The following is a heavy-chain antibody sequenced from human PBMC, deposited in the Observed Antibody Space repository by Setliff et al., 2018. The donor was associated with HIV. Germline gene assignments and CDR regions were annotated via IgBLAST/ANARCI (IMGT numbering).Heavy chain of an antibody. CDR1: GGSISSSSYY. D-gene: IGHD3-10*01. CDR2: IYYTGNT. V-gene: IGHV4-39*07. Sequence: SETLSLTCTVSGGSISSSSYYWGWIRQPPGKGLEWIGNIYYTGNTYYNPSLKSRVTISVDTSKNQFSLKLSSVTVADTAVYYCARPRSGTYRGQGTLVTVSS. CDR3: ARPRSGTY. J-gene: IGHJ4*02.